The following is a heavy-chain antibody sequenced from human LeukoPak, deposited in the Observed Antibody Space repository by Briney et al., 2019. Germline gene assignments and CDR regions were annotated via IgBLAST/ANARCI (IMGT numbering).Heavy chain of an antibody. CDR1: GYTFTSYY. CDR3: ARGGGYYYDSSGPPGNAFDI. J-gene: IGHJ3*02. V-gene: IGHV1-46*01. D-gene: IGHD3-22*01. Sequence: ASVKVSCKASGYTFTSYYMHWVRQAPGQGLEWMGIINPSGGSTSYAQKFQGRVTMTRDTSTSTVYMELSSLRSEDTAVYYCARGGGYYYDSSGPPGNAFDIWGQGTMVTVSS. CDR2: INPSGGST.